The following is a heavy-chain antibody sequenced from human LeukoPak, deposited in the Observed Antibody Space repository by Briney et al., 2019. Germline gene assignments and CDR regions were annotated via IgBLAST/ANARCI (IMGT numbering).Heavy chain of an antibody. CDR2: ISAYNGNT. D-gene: IGHD3-10*01. CDR1: GYTFTSYG. CDR3: ARARLLWFGELLTLSAFDI. J-gene: IGHJ3*02. Sequence: ASVKVSCKASGYTFTSYGISWARQAPGQGLEWMGWISAYNGNTNYAQKLQGRVTMTTDTSTSTAYMELRSLRSDDTAVYYCARARLLWFGELLTLSAFDIWGQGTMVTVSS. V-gene: IGHV1-18*01.